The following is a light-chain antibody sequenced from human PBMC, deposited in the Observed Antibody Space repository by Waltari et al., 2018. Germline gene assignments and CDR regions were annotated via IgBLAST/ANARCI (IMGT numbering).Light chain of an antibody. J-gene: IGKJ2*01. CDR3: QQSYTTPRT. V-gene: IGKV1-39*01. Sequence: DIQMTQSPSSLSASVGDRVTISCRASQNISAYLNWYQQKPGKAPKLLIYATSSLQSVVPSRFSGSGSGAHFTLTINSLQPEDFATYYCQQSYTTPRTFGQGTNLEI. CDR1: QNISAY. CDR2: ATS.